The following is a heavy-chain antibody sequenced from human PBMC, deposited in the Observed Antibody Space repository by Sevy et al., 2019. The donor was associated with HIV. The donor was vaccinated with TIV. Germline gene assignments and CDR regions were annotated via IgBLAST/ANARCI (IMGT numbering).Heavy chain of an antibody. J-gene: IGHJ4*02. V-gene: IGHV4-34*01. Sequence: SETLSLTCAVYGGSFSGYYWSWIRQPPGKGLEWIGEINHSGSTNYNPSLKSRVTISVDTSKNQFSLKLSSVTAAETAVYYCARVGLEAAAGTGLDYWGQGTLVTVSS. CDR1: GGSFSGYY. D-gene: IGHD6-13*01. CDR3: ARVGLEAAAGTGLDY. CDR2: INHSGST.